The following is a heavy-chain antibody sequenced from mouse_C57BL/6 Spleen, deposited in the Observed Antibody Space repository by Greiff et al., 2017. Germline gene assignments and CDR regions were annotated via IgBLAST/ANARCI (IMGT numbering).Heavy chain of an antibody. J-gene: IGHJ4*01. V-gene: IGHV1-69*01. Sequence: VQLQQPGAELVMPGASVKLSCKASGYTFTSYWMHWVKQRPGQGLAWIGELDPSDSYTNYNQKFKGKSTLTVDKSSSTAYMQLISLTSVDSAVYYCARSTGNPMDYWGQGTSVTVSS. CDR3: ARSTGNPMDY. D-gene: IGHD3-1*01. CDR1: GYTFTSYW. CDR2: LDPSDSYT.